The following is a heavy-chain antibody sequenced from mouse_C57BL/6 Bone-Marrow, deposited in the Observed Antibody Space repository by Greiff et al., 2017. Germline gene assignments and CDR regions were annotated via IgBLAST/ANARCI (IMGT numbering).Heavy chain of an antibody. Sequence: VQLQQSGAELVRPGASVKLSCTASGFNIKDDYMHWVKQRPEQGLEWIGWIDPENGDTEYASKFQGKATITADTPSNTAYLQLSSLTSEDTAVYYCTTGYFDVWGTGTTVTVSS. J-gene: IGHJ1*03. V-gene: IGHV14-4*01. CDR1: GFNIKDDY. CDR2: IDPENGDT. CDR3: TTGYFDV.